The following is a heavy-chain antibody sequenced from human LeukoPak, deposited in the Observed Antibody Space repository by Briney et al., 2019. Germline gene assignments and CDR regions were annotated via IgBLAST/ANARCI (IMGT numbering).Heavy chain of an antibody. D-gene: IGHD1-26*01. V-gene: IGHV3-13*01. CDR3: ARGGPIVGAAPGAFDI. CDR1: GFTFSSYD. J-gene: IGHJ3*02. CDR2: IGTAGDT. Sequence: GGSLRLSCAASGFTFSSYDVHWVRQATGKGLEWVSAIGTAGDTYYPGSVKGRFTISRENAKNSLYLQMNSLRAGDTAVYYCARGGPIVGAAPGAFDIWGQGTMVTVSS.